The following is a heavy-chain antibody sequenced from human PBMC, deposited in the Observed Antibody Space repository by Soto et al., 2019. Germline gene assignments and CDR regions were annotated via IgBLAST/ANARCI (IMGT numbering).Heavy chain of an antibody. CDR3: AKALFGGWYLIFDY. D-gene: IGHD6-19*01. Sequence: PGGSLRLSCAASGFTFSSYAMSWVRQAPGKELKWVSAISGSGGSTYYADSVKGRFTISRDNSKNTLYLQMNSLRAEDTAVYYCAKALFGGWYLIFDYWGQGTLVTVSS. V-gene: IGHV3-23*01. CDR2: ISGSGGST. J-gene: IGHJ4*02. CDR1: GFTFSSYA.